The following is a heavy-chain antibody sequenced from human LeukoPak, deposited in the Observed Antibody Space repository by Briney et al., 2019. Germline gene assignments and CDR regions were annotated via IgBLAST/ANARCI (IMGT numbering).Heavy chain of an antibody. CDR2: ISQDGSNN. D-gene: IGHD2-15*01. CDR3: ARAFGSCSGGSCQPSAFDI. V-gene: IGHV3-30-3*01. CDR1: RLTFGSFA. Sequence: GGSLRLSCAASRLTFGSFAMHWVRQAPGRGLEWVALISQDGSNNYHADSVKGRFTISRDDSKNTLYLQMTSLRVEDTAVYYCARAFGSCSGGSCQPSAFDIWGQGTMVTVSS. J-gene: IGHJ3*02.